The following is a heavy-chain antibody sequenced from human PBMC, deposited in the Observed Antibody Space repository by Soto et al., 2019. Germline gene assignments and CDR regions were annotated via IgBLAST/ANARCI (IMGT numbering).Heavy chain of an antibody. CDR3: ARGRVGATKVFDY. CDR2: INHSGST. V-gene: IGHV4-34*01. J-gene: IGHJ4*02. D-gene: IGHD1-26*01. Sequence: QVQLQQWGAGLLKPSETLSLTCAVYGGSFRGYYWSWIRQPPGKGLEWIGEINHSGSTNYNPSLKSRVTISVDTSKNQFSLKLSSVTAADTAVYYCARGRVGATKVFDYWGQGTLVTVSS. CDR1: GGSFRGYY.